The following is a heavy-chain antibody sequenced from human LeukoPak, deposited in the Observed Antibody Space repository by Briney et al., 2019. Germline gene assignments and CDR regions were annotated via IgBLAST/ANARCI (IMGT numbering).Heavy chain of an antibody. J-gene: IGHJ2*01. D-gene: IGHD4-17*01. V-gene: IGHV4-61*01. CDR1: GGSLSSGSYY. CDR2: IYYSGST. CDR3: ARGGYGDPRWYFDL. Sequence: SETLSLTCTVSGGSLSSGSYYWSWLRQPPGRGLEWVGYIYYSGSTNYNPSLKSRVTISVDTSKNQFSLKLSSVTAADTAVYYCARGGYGDPRWYFDLWGRGTLVTVSS.